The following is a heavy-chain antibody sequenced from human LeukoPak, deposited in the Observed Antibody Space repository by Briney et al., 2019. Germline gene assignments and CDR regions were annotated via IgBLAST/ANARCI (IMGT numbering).Heavy chain of an antibody. V-gene: IGHV3-30*02. J-gene: IGHJ4*02. CDR3: AKALDIVGVPFDY. Sequence: DSVKGRFTISRDNSKNTLYLQMDSLRTEDTAVYYCAKALDIVGVPFDYWGQGTLVTVSS. D-gene: IGHD1-26*01.